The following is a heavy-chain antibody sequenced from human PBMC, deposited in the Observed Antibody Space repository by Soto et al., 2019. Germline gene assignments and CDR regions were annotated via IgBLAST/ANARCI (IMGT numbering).Heavy chain of an antibody. Sequence: GGSLRLSCTASGFTFSSYAMSWVRQAPGKGLEWVSGISGSGSSTYYADSVKGRFTISRDNSKNTLYLQMNTLRAEDTAAYYCVKGPLRGYPRAIDYSGQRPLGTGSS. CDR2: ISGSGSST. D-gene: IGHD3-22*01. V-gene: IGHV3-23*01. CDR1: GFTFSSYA. J-gene: IGHJ4*02. CDR3: VKGPLRGYPRAIDY.